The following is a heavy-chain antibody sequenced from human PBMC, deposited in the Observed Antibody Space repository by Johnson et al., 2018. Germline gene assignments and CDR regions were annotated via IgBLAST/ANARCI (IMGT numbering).Heavy chain of an antibody. J-gene: IGHJ6*03. CDR2: IYESGDT. D-gene: IGHD6-19*01. V-gene: IGHV4-59*11. Sequence: QVQLQESGPGLVRPSETLSLICTVSGVSLNVHQWNWIRQPPGKGLEWIGVIYESGDTNYNPSLKNRVTISLGASKNQFSLKLSSVTATDTAVYYCARDRGSGWYGYYYYMDVWGKGTTVTVSS. CDR1: GVSLNVHQ. CDR3: ARDRGSGWYGYYYYMDV.